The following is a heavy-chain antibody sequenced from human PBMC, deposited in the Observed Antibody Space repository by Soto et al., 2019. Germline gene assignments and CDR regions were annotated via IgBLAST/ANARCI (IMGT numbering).Heavy chain of an antibody. V-gene: IGHV4-30-4*01. D-gene: IGHD4-17*01. CDR3: AREADYVNWFDP. J-gene: IGHJ5*02. CDR2: IYYSGST. Sequence: SETLSLTCTVSGGSISSGDYYWSWIRQPPGKGLEWIGYIYYSGSTYYNPSLKSRVTISVDTSKNQFSLKLSSVTAADTAVYYCAREADYVNWFDPWGQGTLVTVSS. CDR1: GGSISSGDYY.